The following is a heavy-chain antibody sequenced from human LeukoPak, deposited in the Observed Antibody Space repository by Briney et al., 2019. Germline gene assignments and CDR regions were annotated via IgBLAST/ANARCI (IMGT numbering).Heavy chain of an antibody. V-gene: IGHV4-39*01. Sequence: PSETLSLTCSVSGDSVSRRDSYWDWIRQPPGKGLEWIGTIYYSGRTYYSPSLKGRVTMSVDPSNNQFSLNLRSVTAADTALYYCARRRYYDGSGYLEWGQGTLLSVSS. CDR2: IYYSGRT. CDR3: ARRRYYDGSGYLE. D-gene: IGHD3-22*01. CDR1: GDSVSRRDSY. J-gene: IGHJ1*01.